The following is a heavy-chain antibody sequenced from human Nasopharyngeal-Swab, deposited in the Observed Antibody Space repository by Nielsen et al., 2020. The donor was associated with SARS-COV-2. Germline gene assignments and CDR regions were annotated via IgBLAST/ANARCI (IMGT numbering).Heavy chain of an antibody. D-gene: IGHD3-10*01. J-gene: IGHJ5*02. CDR1: GYTFTSYG. Sequence: ASVKVSCKASGYTFTSYGISWVRQAPGQGLEWMGWISAYNGNTNYAQKLQGRVTMTTDTSISTAYMELSRLRSDDTVVYYCARGLMEYGSGSYEDEEWFDPWGQGTLVTVSS. CDR3: ARGLMEYGSGSYEDEEWFDP. CDR2: ISAYNGNT. V-gene: IGHV1-18*01.